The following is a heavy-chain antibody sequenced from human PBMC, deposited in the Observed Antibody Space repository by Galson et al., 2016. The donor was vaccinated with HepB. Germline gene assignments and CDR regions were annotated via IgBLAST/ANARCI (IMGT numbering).Heavy chain of an antibody. J-gene: IGHJ4*02. Sequence: QSGAEVKKPGESLKISCQGSGYSFTSYWIGWVRQMPGKGLEWMGIIYPGDSDTKYSPSFEGQVTISADKSTRTAYLQWSSLKASDSAIYYCAGTTDSSAWGFDYCGQGTLVTVSS. CDR3: AGTTDSSAWGFDY. CDR2: IYPGDSDT. V-gene: IGHV5-51*01. CDR1: GYSFTSYW. D-gene: IGHD6-19*01.